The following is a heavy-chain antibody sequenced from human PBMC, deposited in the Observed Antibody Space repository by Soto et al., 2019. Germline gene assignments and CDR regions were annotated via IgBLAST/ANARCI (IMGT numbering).Heavy chain of an antibody. CDR2: IIPIFGTA. CDR1: GGTFSSYA. Sequence: ASVKVSCKASGGTFSSYAISWVRQAPGQGLEWMGGIIPIFGTANYAQKFQGRVTITADESTSTAYMELSSLRSEDTAVYYCARDKVPLDYGGNFDYWGQGTLVTVSS. V-gene: IGHV1-69*13. J-gene: IGHJ4*02. CDR3: ARDKVPLDYGGNFDY. D-gene: IGHD4-17*01.